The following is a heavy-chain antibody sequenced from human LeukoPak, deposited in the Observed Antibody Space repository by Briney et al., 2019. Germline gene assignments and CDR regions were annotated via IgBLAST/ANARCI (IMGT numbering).Heavy chain of an antibody. CDR3: ARVRYNWNDGTFDY. Sequence: ASVKVSCKASGYTFTSYGISWVRQAPGQGLEWMGWISAYNGNTNYAQKLQGRVTMTTDTSTSTAYMELRSLRSDDTAVYYCARVRYNWNDGTFDYWGRGTLVTVSS. CDR2: ISAYNGNT. J-gene: IGHJ4*02. D-gene: IGHD1-20*01. CDR1: GYTFTSYG. V-gene: IGHV1-18*01.